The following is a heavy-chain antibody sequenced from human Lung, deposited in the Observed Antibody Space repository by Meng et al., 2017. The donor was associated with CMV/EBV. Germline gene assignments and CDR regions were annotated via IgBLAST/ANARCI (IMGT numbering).Heavy chain of an antibody. V-gene: IGHV4-30-4*01. CDR1: GGSISSDDHY. Sequence: SETXSLXXTVTGGSISSDDHYWSWIRQTPGKGLEWIGYIYYSGGTYYIPSLKSRVIMSVDTSKNHFSLNLTSVTAADTAVYYCSRWSLVHYNMDVWGQGTAVXVSS. CDR2: IYYSGGT. J-gene: IGHJ6*02. CDR3: SRWSLVHYNMDV. D-gene: IGHD3-16*01.